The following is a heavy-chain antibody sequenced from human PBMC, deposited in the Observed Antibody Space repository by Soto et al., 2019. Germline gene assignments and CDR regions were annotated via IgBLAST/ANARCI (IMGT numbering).Heavy chain of an antibody. CDR2: IYHTGST. Sequence: QVQLQESGPGLVKPSQTLSLTCTVSGGSISTDDHYWSWIRQPPGKGLEWIGYIYHTGSTHYIPSLKSRLFTSLDTSKNQFSLQLTSVTAADTAVYYCASLRSRWNIDYWGQGTLVTVSS. J-gene: IGHJ4*02. CDR3: ASLRSRWNIDY. CDR1: GGSISTDDHY. V-gene: IGHV4-30-4*01. D-gene: IGHD6-13*01.